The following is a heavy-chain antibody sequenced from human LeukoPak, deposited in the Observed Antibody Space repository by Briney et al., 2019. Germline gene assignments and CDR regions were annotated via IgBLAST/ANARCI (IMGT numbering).Heavy chain of an antibody. CDR1: GYTFTGYY. V-gene: IGHV1-2*02. CDR3: AREEYQSDAFDI. D-gene: IGHD2-2*01. CDR2: INPNSGGT. Sequence: AASVKVSCKASGYTFTGYYMHWVRQAPGQGLEWMGWINPNSGGTNYAQKFQGRVTMTRDTSISTAYMEMSRLRSDDTAVYYCAREEYQSDAFDIWGQGTMVTVSS. J-gene: IGHJ3*02.